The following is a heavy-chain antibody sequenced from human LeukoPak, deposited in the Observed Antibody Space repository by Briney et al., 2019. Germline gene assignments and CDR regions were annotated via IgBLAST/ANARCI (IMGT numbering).Heavy chain of an antibody. CDR2: ISSSSSYI. J-gene: IGHJ5*02. D-gene: IGHD6-19*01. CDR3: VRDGGVDRLGVAVTDGFDP. CDR1: GFTFSSYS. Sequence: GGSLRLSCAASGFTFSSYSMNWVRQAPGKGLEWVSSISSSSSYIYYADSVKGRFTISRDNAKNLLFLQMNSLRVEDTAVYYCVRDGGVDRLGVAVTDGFDPWGQGTLVSVSS. V-gene: IGHV3-21*06.